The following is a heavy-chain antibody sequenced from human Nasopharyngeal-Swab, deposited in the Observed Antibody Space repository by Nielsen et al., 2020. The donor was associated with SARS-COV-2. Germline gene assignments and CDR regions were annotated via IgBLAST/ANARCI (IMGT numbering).Heavy chain of an antibody. CDR2: IYYSGST. CDR1: GGSISSRSYY. Sequence: SETLSLTCTVSGGSISSRSYYWGWIRQPPGKGLEWIGSIYYSGSTYYNPSLKSRVTISVDTSKNQFSLKLSSVTAADTAVYYCARQPLTGTTGGMDVWGQGTTVTVSS. J-gene: IGHJ6*02. D-gene: IGHD1-7*01. V-gene: IGHV4-39*01. CDR3: ARQPLTGTTGGMDV.